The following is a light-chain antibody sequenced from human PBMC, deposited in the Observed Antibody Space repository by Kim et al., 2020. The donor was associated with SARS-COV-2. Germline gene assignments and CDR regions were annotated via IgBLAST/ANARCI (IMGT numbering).Light chain of an antibody. Sequence: GKTVTISCTRSGGSIASNYVQCYQPRPGSAPTTVIYEENHRPSGVPDRFSGSIGSSSNSASLTISGLKTEDEADYYCQSYDSSNWVFGGGTQLTVL. CDR3: QSYDSSNWV. J-gene: IGLJ3*02. CDR1: GGSIASNY. V-gene: IGLV6-57*03. CDR2: EEN.